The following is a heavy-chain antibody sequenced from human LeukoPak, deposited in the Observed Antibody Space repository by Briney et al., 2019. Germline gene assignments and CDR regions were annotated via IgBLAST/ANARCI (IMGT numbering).Heavy chain of an antibody. CDR1: GFTFSSYA. J-gene: IGHJ4*02. Sequence: GGSLRLSCAASGFTFSSYAMHWVRQAPGKGLEWVAVISYDGSNKYYADSVKGRFTISRDNSKNTLYLQMNSLGPEDTALYYCARGRDYCSDYWGQGTLVTVSS. CDR2: ISYDGSNK. V-gene: IGHV3-30*04. D-gene: IGHD2-15*01. CDR3: ARGRDYCSDY.